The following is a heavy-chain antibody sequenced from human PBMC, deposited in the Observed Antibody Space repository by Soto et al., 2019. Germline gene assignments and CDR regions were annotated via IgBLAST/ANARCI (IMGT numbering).Heavy chain of an antibody. J-gene: IGHJ4*02. D-gene: IGHD1-1*01. V-gene: IGHV3-33*01. Sequence: QVQLVESGGGVVQPGRSLRLSCAASGFTFSTYGMHWVRQAPGKGLEWVAVIWYDGSNKYYADSVTGRFTISRDNSKSTLYLQMNSLRAEDTAVYYWARARLLGNAFDYWGQGSLVTVSS. CDR2: IWYDGSNK. CDR1: GFTFSTYG. CDR3: ARARLLGNAFDY.